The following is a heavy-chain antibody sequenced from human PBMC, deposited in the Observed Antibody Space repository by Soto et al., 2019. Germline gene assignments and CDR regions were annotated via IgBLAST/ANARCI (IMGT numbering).Heavy chain of an antibody. D-gene: IGHD5-12*01. CDR2: IFSSGST. CDR3: AREGSYSAYNFAHGIQLWSFDF. J-gene: IGHJ4*02. V-gene: IGHV4-4*07. Sequence: QVRLQESGPGLLKPSETLSLTCTVSGGSINTFYWSWVRQPAGKGLEWIGRIFSSGSTSFNPSLVGRVAMSVSTSKNHFSLNLSSVTAADMAVYYCAREGSYSAYNFAHGIQLWSFDFWGQGALVTVSS. CDR1: GGSINTFY.